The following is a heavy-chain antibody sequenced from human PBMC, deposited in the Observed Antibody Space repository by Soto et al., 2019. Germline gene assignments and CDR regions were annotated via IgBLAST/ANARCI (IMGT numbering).Heavy chain of an antibody. D-gene: IGHD3-3*01. V-gene: IGHV3-30-3*01. CDR1: GFTFSSYA. Sequence: QVQLVESGGGVVQPGRSLRLSCAASGFTFSSYAMHWVRQAPGKGLEWVAVISYDGSNKYYADSVKGRFTISRDNSKNTLDLQMNSLRAEDTAVYYCARAAILDYWGQGTLVTVSS. CDR3: ARAAILDY. J-gene: IGHJ4*02. CDR2: ISYDGSNK.